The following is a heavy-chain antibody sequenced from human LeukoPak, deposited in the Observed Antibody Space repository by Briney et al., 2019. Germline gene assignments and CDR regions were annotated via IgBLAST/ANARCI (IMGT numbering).Heavy chain of an antibody. CDR3: ARGAPLKRIIMVRGDANVFDI. Sequence: SVKVSCKASVGTFSSYAISWVRQAPGQGLEWMRGIIPIFCTANYAQKFQGRVTITADESTSTAYMELSSLRSADTAVYYCARGAPLKRIIMVRGDANVFDIWGQGTMVTVSS. V-gene: IGHV1-69*13. D-gene: IGHD3-10*01. CDR1: VGTFSSYA. J-gene: IGHJ3*02. CDR2: IIPIFCTA.